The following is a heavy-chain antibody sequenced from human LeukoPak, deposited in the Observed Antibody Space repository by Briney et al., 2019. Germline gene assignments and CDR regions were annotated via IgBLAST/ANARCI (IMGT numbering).Heavy chain of an antibody. CDR2: ISAYNGNT. D-gene: IGHD3-9*01. Sequence: GASVKVSCKASGYTFTSYGISWVRQAPGQGLEWMGWISAYNGNTNYAQKLQGRVTMTTDTSTSTAYMELRRLRSDDTAVYYCATSYDIVTGLYYMDVWGKGTTVTVSS. J-gene: IGHJ6*03. CDR3: ATSYDIVTGLYYMDV. V-gene: IGHV1-18*01. CDR1: GYTFTSYG.